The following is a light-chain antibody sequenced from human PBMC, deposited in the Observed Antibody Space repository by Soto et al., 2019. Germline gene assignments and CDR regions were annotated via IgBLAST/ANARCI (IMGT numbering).Light chain of an antibody. CDR1: QGISTY. V-gene: IGKV1-39*01. CDR2: AAS. CDR3: QQSYSTTWT. J-gene: IGKJ1*01. Sequence: DIQMTQSPSSLSASVGDRVTITCRASQGISTYLNWSQQKPGKAPKLLIYAASSLQSGVPSRFSGSGSETGFTLTVSSLQPEDFATYSCQQSYSTTWTFGQGTKVEIK.